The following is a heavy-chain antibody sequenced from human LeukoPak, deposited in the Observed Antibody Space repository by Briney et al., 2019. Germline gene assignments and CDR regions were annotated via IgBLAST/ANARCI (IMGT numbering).Heavy chain of an antibody. Sequence: PSETLSLTCTVSGDSISSGGYYWSWIRQPAGKGLERIGRIYTSGSTNYNPSLKSRVTISVDTSKNQFSLKLSSVTAADTAVYYCARYSSSWYRPFDYWGQGTLVTVSS. V-gene: IGHV4-61*02. CDR1: GDSISSGGYY. J-gene: IGHJ4*02. CDR2: IYTSGST. CDR3: ARYSSSWYRPFDY. D-gene: IGHD6-13*01.